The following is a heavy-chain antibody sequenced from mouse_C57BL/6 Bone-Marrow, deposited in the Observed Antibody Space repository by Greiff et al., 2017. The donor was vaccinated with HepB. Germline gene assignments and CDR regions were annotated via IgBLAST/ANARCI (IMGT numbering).Heavy chain of an antibody. Sequence: VQLQQSGAELVRPGASVTLSCTASGYTFTDYEMHWVKQTPVHGLEWIGAIDPVTGGTAYNQKFKGKAKLAADKSSSTAYMELRSLTSEDSADYYCTRLAFDVWGTGTTVTVSS. V-gene: IGHV1-15*01. CDR3: TRLAFDV. CDR1: GYTFTDYE. CDR2: IDPVTGGT. J-gene: IGHJ1*03.